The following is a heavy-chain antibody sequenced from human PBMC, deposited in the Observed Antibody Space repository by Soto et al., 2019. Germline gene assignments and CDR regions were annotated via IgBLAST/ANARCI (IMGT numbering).Heavy chain of an antibody. CDR2: VYHSGGV. CDR1: GVSLTGYH. D-gene: IGHD3-10*01. CDR3: ARRLNLGSFDH. V-gene: IGHV4-59*01. J-gene: IGHJ5*02. Sequence: SETLSLTCNVSGVSLTGYHWNWIRQPPGKTLEWIGFVYHSGGVSYNPSLKGRASISVDRSKNQFSLRLSSVTASDTAVYYCARRLNLGSFDHWGQGTLVT.